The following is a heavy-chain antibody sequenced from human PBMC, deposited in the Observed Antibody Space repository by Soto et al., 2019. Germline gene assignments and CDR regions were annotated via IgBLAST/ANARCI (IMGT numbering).Heavy chain of an antibody. CDR1: GFTFSSYE. CDR3: ARGGYYYDSSGYYYNY. Sequence: GGSLRLSCAASGFTFSSYEMNWVRQAPGKGLEWVSYISSSGSTIYYADSVKGRFTISRDNAKNSLYLQMNSLRAEDTAVYYCARGGYYYDSSGYYYNYWGQGTLVTVSS. CDR2: ISSSGSTI. J-gene: IGHJ4*02. V-gene: IGHV3-48*03. D-gene: IGHD3-22*01.